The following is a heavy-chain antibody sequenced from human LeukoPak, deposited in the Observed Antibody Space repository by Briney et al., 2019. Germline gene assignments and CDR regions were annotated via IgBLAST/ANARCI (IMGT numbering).Heavy chain of an antibody. D-gene: IGHD4-17*01. CDR2: ISGSGGST. J-gene: IGHJ4*02. V-gene: IGHV3-23*01. CDR3: ARDPYGDYVDY. Sequence: HPGGSLRLSCAASGFTFSSYGMSWVRQAPGKGLEWVSAISGSGGSTYYADSVKGRFTISRDNAKNTLYLQMNSLRAEDTAVYYCARDPYGDYVDYWGQGTLVTVSS. CDR1: GFTFSSYG.